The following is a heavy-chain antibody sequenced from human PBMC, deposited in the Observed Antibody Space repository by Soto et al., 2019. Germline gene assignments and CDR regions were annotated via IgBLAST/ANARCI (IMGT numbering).Heavy chain of an antibody. CDR3: ARDSIVLRSLRYYAYYGMDV. Sequence: SVKISCTASAGTFSSYAISCVRQAPGQGLEWMGGIIPIFGTANYAQKLQGTVTINADESTSTAYMELSSLRSEDTAVYYCARDSIVLRSLRYYAYYGMDVWGKGTKVTVSS. D-gene: IGHD2-8*01. V-gene: IGHV1-69*13. J-gene: IGHJ6*04. CDR2: IIPIFGTA. CDR1: AGTFSSYA.